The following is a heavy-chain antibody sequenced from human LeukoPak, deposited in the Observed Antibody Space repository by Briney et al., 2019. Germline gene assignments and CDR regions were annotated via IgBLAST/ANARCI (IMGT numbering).Heavy chain of an antibody. CDR3: GNRGPDYYYDY. J-gene: IGHJ4*02. CDR1: GFTFSSYA. D-gene: IGHD3-10*01. Sequence: GGSLRLSCAASGFTFSSYAMSWVRQAPGKGLEWVSAITSTGGSTYYADSVRGRFTISRDNSKNTPYLQMNSLRAEDTAVYYCGNRGPDYYYDYWGQGTLVTVSS. CDR2: ITSTGGST. V-gene: IGHV3-23*01.